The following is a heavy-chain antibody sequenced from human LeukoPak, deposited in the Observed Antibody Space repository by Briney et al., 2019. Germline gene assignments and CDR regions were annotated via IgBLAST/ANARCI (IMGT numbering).Heavy chain of an antibody. CDR1: GFAFDEYT. V-gene: IGHV3-43*01. J-gene: IGHJ1*01. D-gene: IGHD4-23*01. CDR3: AKDMEDYGGNSSDS. Sequence: GGSLRLSCVASGFAFDEYTFNWVRQAPGKGLEWVSLMSWNGHSTYYADSVKGRFTVSRDNNKNSVYLEMKDLTMEDTALYYCAKDMEDYGGNSSDSWGEGTLVTVSS. CDR2: MSWNGHST.